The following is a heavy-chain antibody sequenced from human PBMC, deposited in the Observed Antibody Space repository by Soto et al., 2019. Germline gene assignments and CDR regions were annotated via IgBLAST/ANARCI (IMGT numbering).Heavy chain of an antibody. J-gene: IGHJ3*02. CDR3: AKAHASTILWAFDI. D-gene: IGHD3-3*01. CDR1: GFTFSSYG. Sequence: QVQLVESGGGVVQPGRSLRLSCAASGFTFSSYGMHWVRQAPGKGLEWVAVISYDGSNKYYADSVKGRFTISRDNSKNTLYLQMNSLRAEDTAVYYCAKAHASTILWAFDIWGQGTMVTVSS. V-gene: IGHV3-30*18. CDR2: ISYDGSNK.